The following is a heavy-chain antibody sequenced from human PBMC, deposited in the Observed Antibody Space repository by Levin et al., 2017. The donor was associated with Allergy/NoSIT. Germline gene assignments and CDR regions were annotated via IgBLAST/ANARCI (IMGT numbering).Heavy chain of an antibody. Sequence: ASVKVSCKASGYTFSNFGLSWVRQAPGQGLEGMGWVTAYNGNTNYAQKFQGRVTMTTDTSTSTGYLELKSLSSDDTAVYYCAGRVRTSGNAFDPWGQGTMVTVSS. J-gene: IGHJ3*01. CDR1: GYTFSNFG. D-gene: IGHD3-10*01. V-gene: IGHV1-18*01. CDR3: AGRVRTSGNAFDP. CDR2: VTAYNGNT.